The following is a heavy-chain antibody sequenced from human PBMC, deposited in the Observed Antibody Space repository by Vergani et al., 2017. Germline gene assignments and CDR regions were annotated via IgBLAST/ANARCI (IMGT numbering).Heavy chain of an antibody. J-gene: IGHJ4*02. CDR2: INPNSGGT. V-gene: IGHV1-2*02. D-gene: IGHD1-14*01. Sequence: QVQLVQSGAEVKKPGASVKVSCKASGYTFTDYFMHWVRQAPGQGLEWMGCINPNSGGTNYAQKFQGRVTMTRDTSNSTAYLELSNLRSDDTAVYYCASVGTSSNRDYFDYWGQGTLVTVSS. CDR1: GYTFTDYF. CDR3: ASVGTSSNRDYFDY.